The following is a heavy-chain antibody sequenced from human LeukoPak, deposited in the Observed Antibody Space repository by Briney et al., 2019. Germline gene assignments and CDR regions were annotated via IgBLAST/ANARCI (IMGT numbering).Heavy chain of an antibody. V-gene: IGHV5-51*01. D-gene: IGHD5-18*01. CDR1: GYSFTSYW. CDR2: IYPGDSDT. Sequence: GESLKISCKGSGYSFTSYWIGWVRQMPGKGLEWMGIIYPGDSDTRYSPSFQGQVTISADKSISTAYLQWSSLKASDTAMYYCARRKYSYGYFVPEWELPGGYFDYWGQGTLVTVSS. J-gene: IGHJ4*02. CDR3: ARRKYSYGYFVPEWELPGGYFDY.